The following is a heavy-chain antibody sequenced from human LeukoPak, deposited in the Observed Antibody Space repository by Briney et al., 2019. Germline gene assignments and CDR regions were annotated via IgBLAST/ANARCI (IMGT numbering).Heavy chain of an antibody. Sequence: GGSLRLSCAASGFRFSSYWMSWLRQAPGKGLEWVANTNQDGSEKHYVDSVKGRFTISRDNAKNSLYLQMNSLRAEDTAVYYCARGSSYDFWSGYPFDYWGQGTLVTVSS. V-gene: IGHV3-7*03. CDR2: TNQDGSEK. CDR3: ARGSSYDFWSGYPFDY. D-gene: IGHD3-3*01. CDR1: GFRFSSYW. J-gene: IGHJ4*02.